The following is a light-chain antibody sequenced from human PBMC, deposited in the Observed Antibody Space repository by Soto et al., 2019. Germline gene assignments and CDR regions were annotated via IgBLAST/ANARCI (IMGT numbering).Light chain of an antibody. J-gene: IGKJ3*01. CDR1: QGISTY. CDR3: QKYNRAAWGFT. CDR2: AAS. V-gene: IGKV1-27*01. Sequence: DIQMTQSPSSLSASVGDRVTITCRASQGISTYLAWYQQKPGKVPKLLIYAASTLQSGIPSRFSGSGSGTDITLTISSLQPEDVATDFCQKYNRAAWGFTFGPGTKVDIK.